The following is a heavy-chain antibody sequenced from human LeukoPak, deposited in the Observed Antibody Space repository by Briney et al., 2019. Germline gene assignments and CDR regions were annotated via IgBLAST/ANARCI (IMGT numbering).Heavy chain of an antibody. D-gene: IGHD1-1*01. CDR2: ISAYNGNT. CDR1: GYTFTSYG. Sequence: ASVKVSCKASGYTFTSYGISWVRQAPGQGLEWMGWISAYNGNTNYAQKLQGRVTMTTDTSTSTAYMELRSLRSDDTAVYYCARDTRGTTGTTFGYWGQGTLVTVSS. CDR3: ARDTRGTTGTTFGY. V-gene: IGHV1-18*01. J-gene: IGHJ4*02.